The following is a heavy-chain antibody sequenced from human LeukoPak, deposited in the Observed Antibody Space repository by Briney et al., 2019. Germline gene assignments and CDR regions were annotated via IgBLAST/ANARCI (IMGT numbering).Heavy chain of an antibody. CDR3: ARSVLGYSYGLHIDY. CDR2: FHYRGST. Sequence: SVTLSLTCTVSVGSINSYYWRWIRQPPGKGLECIGYFHYRGSTNYNHSLKSRVPISVGTYKNQFSLKLSSMTAGDKDVYYCARSVLGYSYGLHIDYWGQGTLVTVSS. D-gene: IGHD5-18*01. V-gene: IGHV4-59*01. CDR1: VGSINSYY. J-gene: IGHJ4*02.